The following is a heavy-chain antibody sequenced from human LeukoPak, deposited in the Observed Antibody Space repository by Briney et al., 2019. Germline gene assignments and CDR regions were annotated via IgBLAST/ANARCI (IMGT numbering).Heavy chain of an antibody. D-gene: IGHD5-18*01. V-gene: IGHV1-2*02. Sequence: ASVKVSCKASGYTFTDYYIHWVRQAPGQGLEWMGWIHPKSGDTHYAQKFLGRVTLTRDTSTTIVYMELKWLTSDDTAVYYCSRGSGISYGGIDYWGQGTLVTVSS. CDR2: IHPKSGDT. J-gene: IGHJ4*02. CDR3: SRGSGISYGGIDY. CDR1: GYTFTDYY.